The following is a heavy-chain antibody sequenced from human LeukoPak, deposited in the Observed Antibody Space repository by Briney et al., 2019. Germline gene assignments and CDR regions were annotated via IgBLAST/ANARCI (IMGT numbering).Heavy chain of an antibody. J-gene: IGHJ3*02. CDR3: ARDRGTIFGVVTTNYGDAFDI. Sequence: ASVKVSCKASRGTFSSYAISWVRQAPGQGLEWMGRIIPILGIANYAQKFQGRVTITTDESTSTAYMELSSLRSEDTAVYYCARDRGTIFGVVTTNYGDAFDIWGQGTMVTVSS. CDR2: IIPILGIA. D-gene: IGHD3-3*02. V-gene: IGHV1-69*04. CDR1: RGTFSSYA.